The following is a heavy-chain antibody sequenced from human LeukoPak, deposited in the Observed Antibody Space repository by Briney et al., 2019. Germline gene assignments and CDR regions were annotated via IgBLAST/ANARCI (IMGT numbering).Heavy chain of an antibody. D-gene: IGHD3-22*01. Sequence: PGGSLRLSCAASGFTFSNAWMSWVRQAPGKGLEWVGRIKSKTDGGTTDYAAPVKGRFTISRDDSKNTLYLQMNSLKTEDTAVYYCTTDEYYDSSGCYYGLEFDYWGQGTLVTVSS. V-gene: IGHV3-15*01. CDR1: GFTFSNAW. CDR2: IKSKTDGGTT. CDR3: TTDEYYDSSGCYYGLEFDY. J-gene: IGHJ4*02.